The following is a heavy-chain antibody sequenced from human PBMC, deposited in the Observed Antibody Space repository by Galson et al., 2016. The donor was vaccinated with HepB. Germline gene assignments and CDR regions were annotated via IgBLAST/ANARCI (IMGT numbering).Heavy chain of an antibody. D-gene: IGHD6-19*01. CDR2: VYWDDDK. Sequence: PALVKPTQTLTLTCTFSGFSLSTGGMGVGWIRQPPGKALEWLALVYWDDDKRYSPSLKSRLTITKDTSNNQVVLTMTNMDPVDTATYYCAHIYLAVTGDNPPFDYWGQGTLVTVSS. CDR3: AHIYLAVTGDNPPFDY. J-gene: IGHJ4*02. V-gene: IGHV2-5*02. CDR1: GFSLSTGGMG.